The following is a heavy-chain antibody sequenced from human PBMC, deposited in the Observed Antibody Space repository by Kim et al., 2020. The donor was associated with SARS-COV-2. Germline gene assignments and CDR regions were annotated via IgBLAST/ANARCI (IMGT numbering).Heavy chain of an antibody. D-gene: IGHD2-15*01. CDR1: GFTFSSYG. CDR2: ISYDGSNK. J-gene: IGHJ4*02. CDR3: ARVIRGSGGSCIDY. V-gene: IGHV3-33*05. Sequence: GGSLRLSCAASGFTFSSYGMHWVRQAPGKGLEWVSVISYDGSNKYYADSVKGRFTISRDNSKNTLYLQMNSLRAEDTAVYYCARVIRGSGGSCIDYWGQGTLVTFSS.